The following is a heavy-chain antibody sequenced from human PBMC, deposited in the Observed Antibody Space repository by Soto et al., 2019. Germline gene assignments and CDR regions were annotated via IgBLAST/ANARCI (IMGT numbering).Heavy chain of an antibody. Sequence: PSETLSLTCTVSGGPVSSGSYYWSWIRQPPGKGLEWIGYIYYSGSTNYNPSLKSRVTISVDTSKNQFSLKLSSVTAADTAVYYCARELLWFGELSYPERWFDPWGQGTLVTVSS. V-gene: IGHV4-61*01. CDR1: GGPVSSGSYY. J-gene: IGHJ5*01. CDR2: IYYSGST. CDR3: ARELLWFGELSYPERWFDP. D-gene: IGHD3-10*01.